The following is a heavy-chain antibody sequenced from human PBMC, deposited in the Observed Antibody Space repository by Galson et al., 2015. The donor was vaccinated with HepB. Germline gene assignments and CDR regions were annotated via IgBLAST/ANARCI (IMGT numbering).Heavy chain of an antibody. Sequence: CAISGDSVSSNSAAWIWIRQSPSRGLEWLGRTYWRSKWYNDYALSVQGRITISPDTSKNQFSLQLKSVTPEDTAVYYCARRIHSNDWFDPWGQGTLVTVSS. V-gene: IGHV6-1*01. D-gene: IGHD4-11*01. CDR3: ARRIHSNDWFDP. J-gene: IGHJ5*02. CDR1: GDSVSSNSAA. CDR2: TYWRSKWYN.